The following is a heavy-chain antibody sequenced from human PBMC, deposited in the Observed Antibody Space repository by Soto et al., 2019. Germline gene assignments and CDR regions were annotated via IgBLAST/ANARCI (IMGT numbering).Heavy chain of an antibody. CDR2: ISYDGSDR. V-gene: IGHV3-33*05. Sequence: QVQLVESGGGVVQPGRSLRLSCAASGFTFISYGMHWVRQAPGKGLQWVAFISYDGSDRYYEDSVKGRFTISRGNSKNTLYLQINSLKTEDTAVYYCARATNYYYAMDVGGQGTTVTVSS. J-gene: IGHJ6*02. CDR3: ARATNYYYAMDV. CDR1: GFTFISYG.